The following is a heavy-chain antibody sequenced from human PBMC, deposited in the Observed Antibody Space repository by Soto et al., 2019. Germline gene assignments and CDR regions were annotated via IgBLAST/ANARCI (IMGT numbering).Heavy chain of an antibody. CDR1: GFTFTSSA. Sequence: QMQLVQSGPEVKKPGTSVKVSCKASGFTFTSSAVQWVRQARGQRLEWIGWIVVGSGHTNYAQKFQERVTITRDMATSAAYMELSSLRSEDTAVDYCAAGDSSGPDYWGQGTLVTVSS. V-gene: IGHV1-58*01. J-gene: IGHJ4*02. D-gene: IGHD6-19*01. CDR2: IVVGSGHT. CDR3: AAGDSSGPDY.